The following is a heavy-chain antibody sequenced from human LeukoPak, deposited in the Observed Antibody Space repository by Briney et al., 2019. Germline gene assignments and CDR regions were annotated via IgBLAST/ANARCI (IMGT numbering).Heavy chain of an antibody. Sequence: QPGRSLRLSCAASGFTFSSYAMHWVRQAPGKGLEWVAVISYDGSNKYYADSVKGRFTISRDNSKNTLYLQMNSLRAEDTAVYYCAREHYYDSSGSDAFDIWGQGTMVTVSS. CDR2: ISYDGSNK. V-gene: IGHV3-30*04. CDR3: AREHYYDSSGSDAFDI. J-gene: IGHJ3*02. CDR1: GFTFSSYA. D-gene: IGHD3-22*01.